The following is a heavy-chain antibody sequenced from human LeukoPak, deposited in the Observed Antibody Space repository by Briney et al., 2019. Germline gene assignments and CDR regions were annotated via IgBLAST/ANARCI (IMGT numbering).Heavy chain of an antibody. CDR2: INSDGSTT. J-gene: IGHJ4*02. CDR1: GFTFSSYW. V-gene: IGHV3-74*01. CDR3: ARGNYYGHDY. Sequence: PGGSLRLYCGASGFTFSSYWMQWVRQAPGKGLVWISRINSDGSTTSYADSVKGRFTISRDNAKNTLYLQMNSLRAEDTAVYYCARGNYYGHDYWGQGTLVTVSS. D-gene: IGHD3-10*01.